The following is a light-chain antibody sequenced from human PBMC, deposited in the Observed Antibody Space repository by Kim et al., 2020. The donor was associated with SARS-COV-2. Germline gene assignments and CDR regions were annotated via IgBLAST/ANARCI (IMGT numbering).Light chain of an antibody. J-gene: IGKJ4*01. Sequence: EIVLTQSPATLSLSPGERATLSCRASQSVSSYLAWYQQKPGHAPRLLIYDASNRATGIPARFSGSGSGTDFTLTISSLEPEDFAVYYRQQRSNWPLTFGGGTKVDIK. V-gene: IGKV3-11*01. CDR3: QQRSNWPLT. CDR1: QSVSSY. CDR2: DAS.